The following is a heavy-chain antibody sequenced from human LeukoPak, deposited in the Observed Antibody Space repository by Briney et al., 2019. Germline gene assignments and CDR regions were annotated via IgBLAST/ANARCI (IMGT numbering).Heavy chain of an antibody. Sequence: PSETLSLTCVVYDDSFSGYFWSWIRQPPGKGLEWIGEIDHTGSTNYNPSLKSRVSISVDTSKNQFSLKLSSVTAADTAVYYCAAIGSGSYKFDYWGQGTLVTVSS. CDR2: IDHTGST. CDR3: AAIGSGSYKFDY. D-gene: IGHD3-10*01. CDR1: DDSFSGYF. J-gene: IGHJ4*02. V-gene: IGHV4-34*01.